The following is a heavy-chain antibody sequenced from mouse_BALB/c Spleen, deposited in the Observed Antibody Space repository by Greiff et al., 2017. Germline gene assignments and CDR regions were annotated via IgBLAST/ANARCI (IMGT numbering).Heavy chain of an antibody. CDR2: INSNGGST. CDR3: ARDRYKSYAMDY. J-gene: IGHJ4*01. CDR1: GFTFSSYG. D-gene: IGHD1-3*01. V-gene: IGHV5-6-3*01. Sequence: EVMLVESGGGLVKPGGSLKLSCAASGFTFSSYGMSWVRQTPDKRLELVATINSNGGSTYYPDSVKGRFTISRDNAKNTLYLQMSSLKSEDTAMYYCARDRYKSYAMDYWGQGTSVTVSS.